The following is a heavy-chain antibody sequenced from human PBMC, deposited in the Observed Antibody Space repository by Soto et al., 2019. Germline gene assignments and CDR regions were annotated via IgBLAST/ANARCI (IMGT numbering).Heavy chain of an antibody. J-gene: IGHJ6*04. D-gene: IGHD6-6*01. CDR3: CADGTVGADRWFYSYGMDV. Sequence: PGEAMKISCNGSGSSSTTYWISWVRPMPEKVLGWVGMVVPSDSYTNYRPSFQGHVTISADKSISTSYLRWSSLKASDTAMYYCCADGTVGADRWFYSYGMDVWGKVITVTFSS. CDR2: VVPSDSYT. V-gene: IGHV5-10-1*01. CDR1: GSSSTTYW.